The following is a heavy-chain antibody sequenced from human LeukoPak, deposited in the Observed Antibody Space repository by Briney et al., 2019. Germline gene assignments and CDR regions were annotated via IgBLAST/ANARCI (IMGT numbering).Heavy chain of an antibody. J-gene: IGHJ6*02. CDR2: ISSSSSYI. CDR3: AGNYYYYYGMDV. V-gene: IGHV3-21*01. Sequence: PGGSLRLSCAASGFTFSSYSMNWVRQAPGKGLEWVSSISSSSSYIYYADSVKGRFTISRDNAKNSLYLQTNSLRAEDTAVYYCAGNYYYYYGMDVWGQGTTVTVSS. CDR1: GFTFSSYS.